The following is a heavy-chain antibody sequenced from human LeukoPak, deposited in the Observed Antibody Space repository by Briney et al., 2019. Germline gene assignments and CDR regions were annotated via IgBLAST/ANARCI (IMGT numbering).Heavy chain of an antibody. J-gene: IGHJ3*02. CDR2: IRSKAYGGTT. Sequence: PGGSLRLSCTASGFTFGDYAMSWFRQAPGKGLEWVGFIRSKAYGGTTDYAAPVKGRFTISRDDSKNTLYLQMNSLKTEDTAVYYCTTGDPGAFDIWGQGTMVTVSS. CDR1: GFTFGDYA. V-gene: IGHV3-49*03. CDR3: TTGDPGAFDI.